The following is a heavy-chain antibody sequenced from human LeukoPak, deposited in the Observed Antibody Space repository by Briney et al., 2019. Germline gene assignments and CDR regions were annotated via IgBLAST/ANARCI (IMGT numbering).Heavy chain of an antibody. Sequence: SVTVSCTASGGTFSSYAISWVRQAPGQGLEWMGGIIPIFGTANYAQKFQGRVTITADESTSTAYMELSSLRSEDTAVYYCAREPLNTATNWFDPWGQGTLVTVSS. CDR2: IIPIFGTA. J-gene: IGHJ5*02. CDR1: GGTFSSYA. D-gene: IGHD5-18*01. V-gene: IGHV1-69*13. CDR3: AREPLNTATNWFDP.